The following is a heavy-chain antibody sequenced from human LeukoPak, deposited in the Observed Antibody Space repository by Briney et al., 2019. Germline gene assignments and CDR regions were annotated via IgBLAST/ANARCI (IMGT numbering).Heavy chain of an antibody. V-gene: IGHV3-30*01. CDR3: ARGKFGELLGSNWYDP. D-gene: IGHD3-10*01. CDR1: GFAVSSFA. CDR2: ISYDGCNK. J-gene: IGHJ5*02. Sequence: GRSLRPSCAASGFAVSSFAMDWVRPAAGEGSGWVAVISYDGCNKYYADSVKGRFTISRENSKNTLYLQMNSLRAEDTAVYYCARGKFGELLGSNWYDPWGHGTLVTVSS.